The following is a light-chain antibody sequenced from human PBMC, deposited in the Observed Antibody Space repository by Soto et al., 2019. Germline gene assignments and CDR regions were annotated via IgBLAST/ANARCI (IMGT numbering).Light chain of an antibody. CDR2: GAS. CDR1: QSVRSNY. CDR3: QHYGSSAYT. J-gene: IGKJ2*01. V-gene: IGKV3-20*01. Sequence: EFVLTQSPGTLSLSPGERATLSCRASQSVRSNYLAWYQQKPGQSPRLLIYGASNRATGTPDRFSGSGSGTDFTLTISRLEPEDFAVFYCQHYGSSAYTFGQGTTLEIK.